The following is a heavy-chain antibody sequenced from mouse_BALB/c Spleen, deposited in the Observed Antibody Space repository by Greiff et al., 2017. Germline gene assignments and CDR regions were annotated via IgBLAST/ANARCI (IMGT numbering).Heavy chain of an antibody. J-gene: IGHJ1*01. V-gene: IGHV2-4-1*01. CDR2: IWSGGST. D-gene: IGHD1-1*01. CDR3: ARNGGTTVVEDWYFDV. Sequence: VQLQQSGPGLVQPSQSLSITCTVSGFSLTSYGVHWVRQSPGKGLEWLGVIWSGGSTDYNAAFISRLSISKDNSKSQVFFKMNSLQADDTAIYYCARNGGTTVVEDWYFDVWGAGTTVTVSS. CDR1: GFSLTSYG.